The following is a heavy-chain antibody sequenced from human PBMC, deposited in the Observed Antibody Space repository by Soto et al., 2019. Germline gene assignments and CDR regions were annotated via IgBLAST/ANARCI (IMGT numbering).Heavy chain of an antibody. Sequence: GGSLRLSCAASGFTFSSYAMSWVRQAPGKGLEWVSAISGSGGSTYYADSVKGRFTISRDNSKNTLYLQMNSLRAEDTALYYCAKDGPSNCGGDCYYSFDIWGQGTMVTVSS. CDR3: AKDGPSNCGGDCYYSFDI. V-gene: IGHV3-23*01. CDR1: GFTFSSYA. CDR2: ISGSGGST. D-gene: IGHD2-21*02. J-gene: IGHJ3*02.